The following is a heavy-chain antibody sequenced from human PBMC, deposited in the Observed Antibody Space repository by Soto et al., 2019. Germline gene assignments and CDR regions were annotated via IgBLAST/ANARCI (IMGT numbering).Heavy chain of an antibody. D-gene: IGHD2-21*02. J-gene: IGHJ4*02. CDR2: INAGNGNT. Sequence: ASVKVSCKASGYTFTSYAMHWVRQAPGQRLEWMGWINAGNGNTKYSQKFQGRVTITRDTSASTAYMELSSLRSEDTAVYYCARGSGSYCGGDCYLWAPDFDYWGQVPLVTFST. V-gene: IGHV1-3*01. CDR1: GYTFTSYA. CDR3: ARGSGSYCGGDCYLWAPDFDY.